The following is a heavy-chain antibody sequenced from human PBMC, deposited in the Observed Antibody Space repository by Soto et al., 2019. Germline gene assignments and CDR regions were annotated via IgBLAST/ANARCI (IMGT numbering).Heavy chain of an antibody. CDR2: ISYDGSSK. V-gene: IGHV3-30-3*01. CDR1: GFIFSSYA. Sequence: QVQLVESGGGVVQPGRSLRLSCAASGFIFSSYAMHWVRQAPGKGLEWVAVISYDGSSKYYADSVKGRFTISRDNSKNTLYLHMNSLSVEDTAVYYCTRADPTVTLSVFDPWGQGTLVTVSS. CDR3: TRADPTVTLSVFDP. D-gene: IGHD4-17*01. J-gene: IGHJ5*02.